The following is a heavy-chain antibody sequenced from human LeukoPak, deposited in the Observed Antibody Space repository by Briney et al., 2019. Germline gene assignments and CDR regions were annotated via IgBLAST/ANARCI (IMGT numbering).Heavy chain of an antibody. CDR1: GYTFTGYY. CDR2: INPNSGGT. D-gene: IGHD3-10*01. J-gene: IGHJ6*03. CDR3: ARVRRGPGSYSHYYYMDV. Sequence: ASVKVSCKASGYTFTGYYMHWVRQAPGQELEWMGWINPNSGGTNYAQKFQGRVTMTRDTSISTAYMELSRLRSDDTAVYYCARVRRGPGSYSHYYYMDVWGKGTTVTISS. V-gene: IGHV1-2*02.